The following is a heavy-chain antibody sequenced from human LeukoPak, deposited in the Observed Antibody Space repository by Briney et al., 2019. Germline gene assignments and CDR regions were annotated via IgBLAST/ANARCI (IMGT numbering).Heavy chain of an antibody. J-gene: IGHJ5*02. CDR1: GFTFSSYS. V-gene: IGHV3-21*01. Sequence: GGSLRLSCAASGFTFSSYSINWVRQAPGKGLEWVSSISSSSSYIYYADSVKGRFTISRDNAKNSLYLQMNSLRAEDTAVYYCARVLAGVYGDYVPVDPWGQGTMVTVSS. D-gene: IGHD4-17*01. CDR3: ARVLAGVYGDYVPVDP. CDR2: ISSSSSYI.